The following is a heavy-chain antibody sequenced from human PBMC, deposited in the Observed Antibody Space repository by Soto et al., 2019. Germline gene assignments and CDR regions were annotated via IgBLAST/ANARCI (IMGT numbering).Heavy chain of an antibody. V-gene: IGHV3-23*01. CDR3: AKEVHSYGYYFDY. CDR1: GFTFSSYA. J-gene: IGHJ4*02. Sequence: EVQLLESGGGLVQRGGSLRLSCAASGFTFSSYAMSWVRQAPGKGLEWVSAISGSGGSTYYADSVKGRFTISRDNSKNTLYLQMNSLRAEDTSVYYCAKEVHSYGYYFDYWGQGTLVTVSS. D-gene: IGHD5-18*01. CDR2: ISGSGGST.